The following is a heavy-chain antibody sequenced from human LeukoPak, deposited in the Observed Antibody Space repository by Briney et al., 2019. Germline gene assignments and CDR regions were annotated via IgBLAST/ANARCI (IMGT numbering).Heavy chain of an antibody. Sequence: GGSLRLSCAASGFSVTNNYMSWARQAPGKGLEWVSVIYPGDTTYYADSVKGRFTISRDNAKNTLYLQMNSLRAEDTAVYYCARDGEGGVYYFDYWGQGTLVTVSS. CDR2: IYPGDTT. V-gene: IGHV3-53*01. CDR3: ARDGEGGVYYFDY. CDR1: GFSVTNNY. D-gene: IGHD3-10*01. J-gene: IGHJ4*02.